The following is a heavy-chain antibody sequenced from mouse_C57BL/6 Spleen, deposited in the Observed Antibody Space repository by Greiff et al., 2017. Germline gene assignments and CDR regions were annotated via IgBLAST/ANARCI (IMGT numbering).Heavy chain of an antibody. CDR1: GFTFSSYG. CDR2: ISSGGSYT. J-gene: IGHJ3*01. CDR3: ARHEGYDDVGYPWFAY. V-gene: IGHV5-6*01. D-gene: IGHD2-3*01. Sequence: EVKLMESGGDLVKPGGSLKLSCAASGFTFSSYGMSWVRQTPDKRLEWVATISSGGSYTYYPDSVKGRFTISRDNAKNTLYLQMSSLKSEDTAMYYWARHEGYDDVGYPWFAYWGQGTLVTVSA.